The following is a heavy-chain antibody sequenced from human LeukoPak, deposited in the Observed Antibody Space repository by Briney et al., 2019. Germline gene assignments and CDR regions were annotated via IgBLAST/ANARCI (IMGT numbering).Heavy chain of an antibody. CDR3: ARTQLSDTAMSYFDY. CDR2: ISSSSSYI. D-gene: IGHD5-18*01. Sequence: GGSLRLSCAASGFTFSSYYMSWVSQSPGKGLEWVSSISSSSSYIYYADSVKGRFTISRDNAKNSLYLQMNSLRAEDTAVYYCARTQLSDTAMSYFDYWGRGTLVTVSS. CDR1: GFTFSSYY. J-gene: IGHJ4*02. V-gene: IGHV3-21*01.